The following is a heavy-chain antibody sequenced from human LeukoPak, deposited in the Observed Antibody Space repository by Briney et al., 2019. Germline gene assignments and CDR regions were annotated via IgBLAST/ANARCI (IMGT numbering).Heavy chain of an antibody. CDR3: ARDNILWFRELRFADY. CDR1: GFTFSTNA. J-gene: IGHJ4*02. Sequence: GGSLRLSCAASGFTFSTNAMSWVRQAPGKGLEWVSDIYSGGSTYYADSVKGRFTISRDNSKNTLYLQMNSLRAEDTAVYYCARDNILWFRELRFADYWGQGTLVTVSS. D-gene: IGHD3-10*01. CDR2: IYSGGST. V-gene: IGHV3-53*01.